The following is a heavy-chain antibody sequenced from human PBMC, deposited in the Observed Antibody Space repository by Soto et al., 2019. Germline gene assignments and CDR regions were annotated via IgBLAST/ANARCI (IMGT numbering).Heavy chain of an antibody. CDR3: ARDLFQYYDILTGYYRTPPGMDV. J-gene: IGHJ6*02. D-gene: IGHD3-9*01. CDR2: ISSSSSYI. Sequence: LRLSCATSGFTFSSYSMNWVRQAPGKGLEWVSSISSSSSYIYYADSVKGRFTISRDNAKNSLYLQMNSLRAEDTAVYYCARDLFQYYDILTGYYRTPPGMDVWGQGTAVTVSS. V-gene: IGHV3-21*01. CDR1: GFTFSSYS.